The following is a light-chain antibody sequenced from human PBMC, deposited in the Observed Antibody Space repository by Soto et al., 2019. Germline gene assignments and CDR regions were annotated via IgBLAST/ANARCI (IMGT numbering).Light chain of an antibody. J-gene: IGLJ1*01. CDR1: ALPKQY. V-gene: IGLV3-25*03. CDR2: KDS. Sequence: SYELTQPPSVSVSPGQTARITCSGDALPKQYAYWYQQKPGQAPVLVIYKDSERPSGIPERFSGSSSGTTVTLTISGVQAEDEADYYCQSADSSGTYVFGTGIKLTVL. CDR3: QSADSSGTYV.